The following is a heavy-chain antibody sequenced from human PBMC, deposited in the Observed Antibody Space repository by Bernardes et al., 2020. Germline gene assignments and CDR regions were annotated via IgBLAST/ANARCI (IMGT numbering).Heavy chain of an antibody. CDR3: ARKVPYYYGSGTGSGNWYFDL. Sequence: ASVKLSCKASGYTFTGYYMRWVRQAPGQGLEWMGRINPNSGCTNYAQKFQGRVTMTRDTSISTAYMELSRLRSDDTAVYYCARKVPYYYGSGTGSGNWYFDLWGRGTLVTVSS. V-gene: IGHV1-2*06. CDR1: GYTFTGYY. D-gene: IGHD3-10*01. CDR2: INPNSGCT. J-gene: IGHJ2*01.